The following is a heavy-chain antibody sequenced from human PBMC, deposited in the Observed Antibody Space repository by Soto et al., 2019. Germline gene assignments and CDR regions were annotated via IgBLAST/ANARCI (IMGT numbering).Heavy chain of an antibody. V-gene: IGHV3-23*01. D-gene: IGHD3-9*01. CDR2: ISGSGGST. CDR3: AKDTGMDLTIDY. J-gene: IGHJ4*02. Sequence: PGGSLRLSCAASGFTFTNYAMSWVRQAPGKGLYWVSAISGSGGSTFYADSVKGRFTISRDNSKNTLYLQMNSLRADDTAVYYCAKDTGMDLTIDYWGQGTLVTVSS. CDR1: GFTFTNYA.